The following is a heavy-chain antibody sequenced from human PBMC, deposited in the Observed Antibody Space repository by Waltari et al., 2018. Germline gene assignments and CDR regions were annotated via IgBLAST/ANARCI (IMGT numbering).Heavy chain of an antibody. D-gene: IGHD4-17*01. CDR1: GGPTSTHH. J-gene: IGHJ5*02. V-gene: IGHV4-59*11. CDR3: ARDLDYGDENWFDP. CDR2: IYYSVST. Sequence: QVQLQASGPGLVKPSEPLYLTCTDPGGPTSTHHWSWIRKPPGKGLEWIGYIYYSVSTNYNPSLKSRVTISVDTSKNQFSLKLSSVTAADTAVYYCARDLDYGDENWFDPWGQGTLVTVSS.